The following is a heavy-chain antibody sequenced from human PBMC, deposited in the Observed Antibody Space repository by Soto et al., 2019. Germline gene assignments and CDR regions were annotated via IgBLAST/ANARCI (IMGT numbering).Heavy chain of an antibody. Sequence: EVQLLESGGGLIQPGGSLRLSCAASGFTFSLYAMSWVRQAPGKGLEWVSSISAGGSSTYYADSVKGRFTISRDNAKNTLYLQMNSLRDEGTAVYYCAKGWASNTVGWLAMDVWGQGTTVTVSS. V-gene: IGHV3-23*01. CDR2: ISAGGSST. CDR1: GFTFSLYA. CDR3: AKGWASNTVGWLAMDV. D-gene: IGHD3-22*01. J-gene: IGHJ6*02.